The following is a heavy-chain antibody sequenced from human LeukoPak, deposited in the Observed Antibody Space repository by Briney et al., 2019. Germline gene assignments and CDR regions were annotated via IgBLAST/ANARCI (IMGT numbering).Heavy chain of an antibody. CDR1: GFTFSSYA. CDR2: ISYDGSNK. D-gene: IGHD6-13*01. Sequence: GGSLRLSCAASGFTFSSYAMHWVRQAPGKGLEWVSVISYDGSNKYYADSVKGRFTISRDNSKNTPYLQMNSLRAEDTAVYYCAREGYSRSWNFDYWGQGTLVTVSS. J-gene: IGHJ4*02. CDR3: AREGYSRSWNFDY. V-gene: IGHV3-30-3*01.